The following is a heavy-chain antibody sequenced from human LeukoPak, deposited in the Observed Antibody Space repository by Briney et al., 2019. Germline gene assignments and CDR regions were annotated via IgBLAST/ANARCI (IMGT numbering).Heavy chain of an antibody. CDR1: GFTFSSYE. CDR3: ARDSSVRITMVRGVLDY. CDR2: ISSSSSCI. Sequence: GGSLRLSCAASGFTFSSYEMNWVRQAPGKGLEWVSSISSSSSCIYYADSVKGRFTISRDNAKNSLYLQMNSLRAEDTAVYYCARDSSVRITMVRGVLDYWGQGTLVTVSS. J-gene: IGHJ4*02. V-gene: IGHV3-21*01. D-gene: IGHD3-10*01.